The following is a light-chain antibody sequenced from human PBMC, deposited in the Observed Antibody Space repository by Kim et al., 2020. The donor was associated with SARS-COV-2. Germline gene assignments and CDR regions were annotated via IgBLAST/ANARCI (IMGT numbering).Light chain of an antibody. CDR3: QQSYSTPFT. V-gene: IGKV1-39*01. CDR1: QTISSY. Sequence: ASVGDRVTITCRASQTISSYLNWYQQKPGKAPKLLISAASKLQNGVPSRFSGSGSGTDLTLTISSLQPEDFATYFCQQSYSTPFTFGGGTKVDIK. J-gene: IGKJ4*01. CDR2: AAS.